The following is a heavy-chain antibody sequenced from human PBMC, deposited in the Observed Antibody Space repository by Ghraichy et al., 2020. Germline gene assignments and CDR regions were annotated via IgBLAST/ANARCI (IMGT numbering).Heavy chain of an antibody. D-gene: IGHD6-13*01. CDR2: INPSGGST. J-gene: IGHJ4*02. CDR3: ARGVPSSSSWYGPLGY. V-gene: IGHV1-46*01. CDR1: GYTFTSYY. Sequence: ASVKVSCKASGYTFTSYYMHWVRQAPGQGLEWMGIINPSGGSTSYAQKFQGRVTMTRDTSTSTVYMELSSLRSEDTAVYYCARGVPSSSSWYGPLGYWGQGTLVTVSS.